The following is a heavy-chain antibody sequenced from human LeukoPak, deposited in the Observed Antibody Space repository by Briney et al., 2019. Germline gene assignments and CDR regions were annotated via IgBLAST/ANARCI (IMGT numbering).Heavy chain of an antibody. CDR2: INSDGSST. Sequence: GGSLRLSCAASGFTFSSYWMHWVRQAPGKGLVWVSRINSDGSSTSYADSVKGRFTISRDNAKNSLYLQMNSLRAEDTAVYYCARGRSRRAAGDYYYYYYMDVWGKGTTVTVSS. J-gene: IGHJ6*03. V-gene: IGHV3-74*01. CDR3: ARGRSRRAAGDYYYYYYMDV. D-gene: IGHD6-13*01. CDR1: GFTFSSYW.